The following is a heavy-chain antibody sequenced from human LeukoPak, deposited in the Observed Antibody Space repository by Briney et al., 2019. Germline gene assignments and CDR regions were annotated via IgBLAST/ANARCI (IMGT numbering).Heavy chain of an antibody. CDR3: AGTVYGTNVTFDY. CDR1: GGSFSGYY. Sequence: PSETLSLTCAVYGGSFSGYYWSWIRQPPGKGLEWIGEINHSGSTNYNPSLKSRVTLSVDTSKNQFSLKLSSVKAAETAVYYCAGTVYGTNVTFDYWGQGTLVTVSS. J-gene: IGHJ4*02. CDR2: INHSGST. D-gene: IGHD1-14*01. V-gene: IGHV4-34*01.